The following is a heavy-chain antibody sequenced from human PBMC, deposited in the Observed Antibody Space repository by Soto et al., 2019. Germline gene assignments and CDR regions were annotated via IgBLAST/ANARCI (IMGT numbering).Heavy chain of an antibody. Sequence: SETLSLPCTVSGGSISGCGYYWSWIRHHPGKGLDWIGYIYYSGSTYYNPSLKSRVTISVDTSKNQFSLKLSSVTAADTAVYYCARSPRLDYYDSSGYRYFDYWGQGTLVTVSS. J-gene: IGHJ4*02. CDR1: GGSISGCGYY. CDR3: ARSPRLDYYDSSGYRYFDY. V-gene: IGHV4-31*03. CDR2: IYYSGST. D-gene: IGHD3-22*01.